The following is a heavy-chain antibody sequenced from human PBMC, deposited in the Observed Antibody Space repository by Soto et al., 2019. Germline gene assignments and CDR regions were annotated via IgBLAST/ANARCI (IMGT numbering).Heavy chain of an antibody. J-gene: IGHJ6*02. CDR3: ARSYCSSTSCHYGMDV. CDR2: IYYNGTT. V-gene: IGHV4-31*03. D-gene: IGHD2-2*01. Sequence: NPSETLSLTCTVSGGSISSPNFYWSWIRQHPGKGLEWIGHIYYNGTTYYNPTLKSRVSISVDTSKNQFSLKLSSVTAADTAVHYCARSYCSSTSCHYGMDVWGQGTTVTVSS. CDR1: GGSISSPNFY.